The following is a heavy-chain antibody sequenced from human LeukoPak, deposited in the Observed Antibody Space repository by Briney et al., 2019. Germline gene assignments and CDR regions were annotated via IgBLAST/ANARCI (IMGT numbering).Heavy chain of an antibody. V-gene: IGHV4-59*01. J-gene: IGHJ4*02. D-gene: IGHD2-2*01. Sequence: SETLSLTCAVYGGSFSGYYWSWIRQPPGKGLEWIGYIYYSGSTNYNPSLKSRVTISVDTSKNQFSLKLSSVTAADTAVYYCARGRGYCSSTSCYAYFDYWGQGTLVTVSS. CDR3: ARGRGYCSSTSCYAYFDY. CDR1: GGSFSGYY. CDR2: IYYSGST.